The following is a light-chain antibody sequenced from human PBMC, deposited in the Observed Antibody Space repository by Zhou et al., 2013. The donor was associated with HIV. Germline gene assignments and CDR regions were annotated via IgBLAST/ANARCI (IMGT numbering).Light chain of an antibody. J-gene: IGKJ2*01. CDR1: QSISSW. Sequence: DIQMTQSPSTLSASVGDRVTITCRASQSISSWLAWYQQKPGKAPKLLIYKASSLESGVPSRFSGSGSGTEFTLTISSLQPDDFATYYCQQYNSYSPYTFGQGPSWXSN. V-gene: IGKV1-5*03. CDR3: QQYNSYSPYT. CDR2: KAS.